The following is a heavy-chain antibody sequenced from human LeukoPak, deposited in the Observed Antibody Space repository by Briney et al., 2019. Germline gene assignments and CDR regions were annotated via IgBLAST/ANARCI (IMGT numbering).Heavy chain of an antibody. D-gene: IGHD2-2*02. J-gene: IGHJ3*02. CDR3: AAIHPSIYCSSTSCYTNGAFDI. Sequence: GRSLRLSCAASGFTFSSYAMHWVRQAPGKGLEWVAVISYDGSNKYYADSVKGRFTISRDNSKNTLYLQMNSLRAEDTAVYYCAAIHPSIYCSSTSCYTNGAFDIWGQGTMVTVSS. CDR2: ISYDGSNK. CDR1: GFTFSSYA. V-gene: IGHV3-30-3*01.